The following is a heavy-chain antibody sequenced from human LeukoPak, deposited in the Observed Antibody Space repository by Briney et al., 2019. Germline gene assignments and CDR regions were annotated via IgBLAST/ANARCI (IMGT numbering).Heavy chain of an antibody. V-gene: IGHV3-23*01. D-gene: IGHD1-1*01. Sequence: TGGSLRLSCAASGFNFITYAMIWVRRAPGKGLEWVSAISGSGDATYYADFVKGRFTISRDNSDNTVYLQMNSLRAEDTALYYCARLSGTSGTTSRVLHYWGQGALVTVSS. CDR2: ISGSGDAT. J-gene: IGHJ4*02. CDR3: ARLSGTSGTTSRVLHY. CDR1: GFNFITYA.